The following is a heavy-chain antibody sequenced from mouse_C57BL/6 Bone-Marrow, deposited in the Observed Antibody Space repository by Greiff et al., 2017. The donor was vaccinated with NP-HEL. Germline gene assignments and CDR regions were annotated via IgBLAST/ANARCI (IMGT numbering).Heavy chain of an antibody. CDR1: GFTFSSYG. CDR3: ARYYDFYYYAMDY. D-gene: IGHD2-4*01. Sequence: DVMLVESGGDLVKPGGSLKLSCAASGFTFSSYGMSWVRQTPDKRLEWVATISSGGSYTYYPDSVKGRFTISRDNAKNTLYLQMSSLKSEDTAMYYCARYYDFYYYAMDYWGQGTSVTVSS. CDR2: ISSGGSYT. J-gene: IGHJ4*01. V-gene: IGHV5-6*02.